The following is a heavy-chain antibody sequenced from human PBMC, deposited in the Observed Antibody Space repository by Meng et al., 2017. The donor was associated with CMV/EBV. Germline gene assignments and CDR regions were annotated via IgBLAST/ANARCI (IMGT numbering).Heavy chain of an antibody. Sequence: LTCPVSGASISSNLWWSWVRQPPGQGLQWIGEISYSGDTKYNPSLQSRATISSDTTNNRFSLRLNSVTAADTGVYFCARSPGFWSLDYWGRGTLVTVSS. CDR1: GASISSNLW. CDR3: ARSPGFWSLDY. CDR2: ISYSGDT. D-gene: IGHD2-8*02. V-gene: IGHV4-4*01. J-gene: IGHJ4*02.